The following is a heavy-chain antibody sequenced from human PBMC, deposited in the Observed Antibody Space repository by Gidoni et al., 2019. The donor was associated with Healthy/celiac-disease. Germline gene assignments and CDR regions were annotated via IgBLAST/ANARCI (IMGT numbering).Heavy chain of an antibody. D-gene: IGHD3-10*01. CDR1: GCSISSGGYF. Sequence: QVQLQESGPGLVKPSQTLSLTCTVPGCSISSGGYFWSWIRPHPGKGLEWIGYSYYSGSTYYNPSLKSRVTISLDTSKNQFSLKLSSVTAADTAVYDCARGHYYYGSGSLDYWGQGTLVTVSS. V-gene: IGHV4-31*03. CDR3: ARGHYYYGSGSLDY. CDR2: SYYSGST. J-gene: IGHJ4*02.